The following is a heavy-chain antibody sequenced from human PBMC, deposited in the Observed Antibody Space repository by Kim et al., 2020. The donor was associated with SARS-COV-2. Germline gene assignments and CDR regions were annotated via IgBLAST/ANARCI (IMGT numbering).Heavy chain of an antibody. J-gene: IGHJ1*01. V-gene: IGHV4-61*01. Sequence: SETLSLTCTVSGVSVSSGSYYWSRLRQPPGKGLEWIGNIYYIGTTNYNPSLKSRVTMSVDTSKNQFSLEVSSLTAADTPEYYCARECTAGSRAYYF. D-gene: IGHD6-25*01. CDR1: GVSVSSGSYY. CDR3: ARECTAGSRAYYF. CDR2: IYYIGTT.